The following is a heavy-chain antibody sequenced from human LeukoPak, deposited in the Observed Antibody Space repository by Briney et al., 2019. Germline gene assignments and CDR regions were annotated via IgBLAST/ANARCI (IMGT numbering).Heavy chain of an antibody. Sequence: RASVRVSCQASGGTFSSYAISWVRQAPGQGLEWMGRIIPIFGTANYAQKFQGRVTMTRDTSTSTVYMELSSLGPEDTAVYYCARYYYGSGNYRKFDYWGQGTLVTVSS. CDR1: GGTFSSYA. V-gene: IGHV1-69*05. J-gene: IGHJ4*02. CDR3: ARYYYGSGNYRKFDY. D-gene: IGHD3-10*01. CDR2: IIPIFGTA.